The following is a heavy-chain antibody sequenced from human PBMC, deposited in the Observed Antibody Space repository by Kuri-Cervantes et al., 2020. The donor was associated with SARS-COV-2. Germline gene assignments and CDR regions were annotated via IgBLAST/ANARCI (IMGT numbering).Heavy chain of an antibody. J-gene: IGHJ6*03. CDR1: GYTFTSYD. CDR2: MNPNSGNT. V-gene: IGHV1-8*02. D-gene: IGHD1-1*01. Sequence: ASVKVSCKASGYTFTSYDINWVRQATGQGLEWMGWMNPNSGNTGYAQKFQGRVTMTRNTSISTAYMELRSLRSDDTAVYYCARSRSPPQLERRYYYYYYMDVWGKGTTVTVSS. CDR3: ARSRSPPQLERRYYYYYYMDV.